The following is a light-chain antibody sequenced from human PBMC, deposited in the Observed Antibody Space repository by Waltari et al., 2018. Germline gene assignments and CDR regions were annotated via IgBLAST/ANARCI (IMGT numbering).Light chain of an antibody. CDR1: RRDIGAYNS. CDR3: GAYTGSATYV. Sequence: QSALTQPASVSGSPGRSITIPCTGSRRDIGAYNSVPWYQHHPGKAPKVIIYGVTERPSGVSMRFSGSKSGNTASLTISGLQAEDEADYFCGAYTGSATYVFGTGTKITVL. CDR2: GVT. J-gene: IGLJ1*01. V-gene: IGLV2-14*03.